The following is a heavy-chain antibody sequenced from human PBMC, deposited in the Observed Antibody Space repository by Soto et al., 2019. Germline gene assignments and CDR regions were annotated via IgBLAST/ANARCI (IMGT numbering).Heavy chain of an antibody. CDR2: ISYDGSNK. Sequence: PGGSLRLSCAASGFTFSSYAMHWVRQAPGKGLEWVAVISYDGSNKYYADSVKGRFTISRDNSKNTLYLQMNSLRAEDTAVYYCARGHGPLLEWLLHDYFDYWGQGTLVTVSS. CDR1: GFTFSSYA. J-gene: IGHJ4*02. D-gene: IGHD3-3*01. V-gene: IGHV3-30-3*01. CDR3: ARGHGPLLEWLLHDYFDY.